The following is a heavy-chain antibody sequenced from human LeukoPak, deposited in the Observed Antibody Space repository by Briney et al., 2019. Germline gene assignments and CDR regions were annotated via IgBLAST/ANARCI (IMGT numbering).Heavy chain of an antibody. Sequence: PSETLSLTCGVSGGSISSSNWWSWVRQPPGKGLEWIGEIYRSGSTNYNPSLKSRVTISVDKSKNQFSLKLSSVTAADTAVYYCAKLSIYYYGSGSSTIDYWGQGTLVTVSS. V-gene: IGHV4-4*02. CDR1: GGSISSSNW. D-gene: IGHD3-10*01. J-gene: IGHJ4*02. CDR3: AKLSIYYYGSGSSTIDY. CDR2: IYRSGST.